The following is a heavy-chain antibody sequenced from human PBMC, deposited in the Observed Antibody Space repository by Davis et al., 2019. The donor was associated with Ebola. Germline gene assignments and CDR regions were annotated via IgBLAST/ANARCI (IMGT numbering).Heavy chain of an antibody. J-gene: IGHJ4*02. CDR1: GFTFSSYA. V-gene: IGHV3-30-3*01. D-gene: IGHD3-22*01. CDR3: ATDYDSSGYYPNSFDY. CDR2: ISYDGSNK. Sequence: PGGSLRLSCAASGFTFSSYAMHWVRQAPGKGLEWVAVISYDGSNKYYADSVKGRFTISRDNSKNTLYLQMNSLRAEDTAVYYCATDYDSSGYYPNSFDYWGQGTLVTVSS.